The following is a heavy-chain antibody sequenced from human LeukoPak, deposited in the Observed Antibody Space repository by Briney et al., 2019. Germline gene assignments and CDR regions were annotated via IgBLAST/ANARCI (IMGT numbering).Heavy chain of an antibody. J-gene: IGHJ6*04. CDR3: ARDSGSSWGLSGMDV. Sequence: SVKVSCKASGGTFSSYTISWVRQAPGQGLEWMGGIIPIFGTANYAQKFQGRVTITADKSTSTAFKELSSLRSEDTAVYYCARDSGSSWGLSGMDVWGKGTTVTVSS. CDR2: IIPIFGTA. D-gene: IGHD6-13*01. V-gene: IGHV1-69*06. CDR1: GGTFSSYT.